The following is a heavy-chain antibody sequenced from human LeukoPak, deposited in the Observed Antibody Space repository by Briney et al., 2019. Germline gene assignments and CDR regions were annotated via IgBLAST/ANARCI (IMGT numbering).Heavy chain of an antibody. D-gene: IGHD3-22*01. CDR1: GGSFSGYY. CDR3: ARLCYDSSRGWYFDL. CDR2: INHSGST. Sequence: PSETLSLTCAVYGGSFSGYYWSWLRQPPGKGLEWIGEINHSGSTNYNPSLKSRVTISVDTSKNQFSLKLSSVTAADTAVYYCARLCYDSSRGWYFDLWGRGTLVTVSS. J-gene: IGHJ2*01. V-gene: IGHV4-34*01.